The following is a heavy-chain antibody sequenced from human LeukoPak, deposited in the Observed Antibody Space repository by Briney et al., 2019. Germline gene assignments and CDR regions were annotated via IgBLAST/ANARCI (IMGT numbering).Heavy chain of an antibody. D-gene: IGHD5-18*01. CDR1: GGTFSSYA. J-gene: IGHJ4*02. Sequence: ASVKVSCKASGGTFSSYAISWVRQAPGQGLEWMGGIIPIFGTANYAQKFQGRVTITADESTSTAYMKLSSLRSEDTAVYYCASEQRGYSLYFDYWGQGTLVTVSS. V-gene: IGHV1-69*13. CDR3: ASEQRGYSLYFDY. CDR2: IIPIFGTA.